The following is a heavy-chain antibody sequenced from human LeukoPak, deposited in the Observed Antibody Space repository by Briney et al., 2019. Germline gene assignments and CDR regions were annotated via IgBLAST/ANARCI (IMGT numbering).Heavy chain of an antibody. V-gene: IGHV1-69*06. CDR1: GDTFNSYA. CDR3: AREYYGSGSYYDGYYFDF. Sequence: SVKVSCKVSGDTFNSYAVAWVRQAPGQGFEWMGLIIPAFGTTHYAQRFQGRVTITSDKSTTTAYMELGSLRSEDTAVYYCAREYYGSGSYYDGYYFDFWGQGTLVTVSS. CDR2: IIPAFGTT. J-gene: IGHJ4*02. D-gene: IGHD3-10*01.